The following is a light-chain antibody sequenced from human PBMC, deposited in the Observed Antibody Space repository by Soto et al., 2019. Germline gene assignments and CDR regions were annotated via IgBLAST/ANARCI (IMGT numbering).Light chain of an antibody. Sequence: EIVLTQSPGTLSLSPGERATLSCRASQSVSSSFLAWYQQKPGQAHRLLIYDTSSRASGIPDRFSGSGSETDFTLTISRLESDDFAVYYCQQFGSPSWTFGQGTKVDIK. CDR3: QQFGSPSWT. V-gene: IGKV3-20*01. J-gene: IGKJ1*01. CDR1: QSVSSSF. CDR2: DTS.